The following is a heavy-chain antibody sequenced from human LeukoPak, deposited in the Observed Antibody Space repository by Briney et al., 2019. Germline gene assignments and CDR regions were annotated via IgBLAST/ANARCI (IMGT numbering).Heavy chain of an antibody. Sequence: GGSLRLSCTASGFTFGDYAMSWVRQAPGKGLEGVGFIRSKAYGGTTEYAASVKGRFTISRDDSKSIAYLQMNSLKTEDTAVYYCTRFVDRTTTDAFDIWGQATMVTVSS. V-gene: IGHV3-49*04. CDR1: GFTFGDYA. CDR3: TRFVDRTTTDAFDI. J-gene: IGHJ3*02. CDR2: IRSKAYGGTT. D-gene: IGHD2-2*01.